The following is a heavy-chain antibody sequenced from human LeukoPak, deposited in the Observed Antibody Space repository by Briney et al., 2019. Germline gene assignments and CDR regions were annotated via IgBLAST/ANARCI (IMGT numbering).Heavy chain of an antibody. V-gene: IGHV3-30-3*01. CDR1: GFTFSSYA. CDR2: ISYDGSNK. D-gene: IGHD3-10*01. CDR3: ARNPPYYYGSGSDIPPYYYFDY. J-gene: IGHJ4*02. Sequence: GGSLRLSCAASGFTFSSYAMHWVRQAPGKGLEWVAVISYDGSNKYYADSVKGRFTISRDNSKNTLYLQMNSLRAEDTAVYYCARNPPYYYGSGSDIPPYYYFDYWGQGTLVTVSS.